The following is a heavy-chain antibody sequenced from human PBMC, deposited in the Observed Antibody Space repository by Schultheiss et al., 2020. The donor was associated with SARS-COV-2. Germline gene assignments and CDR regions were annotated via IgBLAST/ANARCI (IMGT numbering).Heavy chain of an antibody. Sequence: GSLRLSCAVYGGSFSGYYWSWIRQPPGKGLEWIGEINHSGSTNYNPSLKSRVTISVDTSKNQFSLKLSSVTAADTAVYYCARGRMSRRTIKTSIAARSHYFDYWGQGTLVTVSS. CDR1: GGSFSGYY. V-gene: IGHV4-34*01. CDR2: INHSGST. CDR3: ARGRMSRRTIKTSIAARSHYFDY. D-gene: IGHD6-6*01. J-gene: IGHJ4*02.